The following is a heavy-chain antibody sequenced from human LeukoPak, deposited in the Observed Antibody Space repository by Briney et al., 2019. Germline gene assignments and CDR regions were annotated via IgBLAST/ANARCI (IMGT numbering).Heavy chain of an antibody. CDR3: ARGVEAILIYGTIDY. CDR1: GFTFSSYA. J-gene: IGHJ4*02. Sequence: GRSLRLSCAASGFTFSSYAMHWVRQAPGKGLEWVAVISYDGSNKSYADSVKGRFTISRDNSKNTLYLQMNSLRAEDTAVYYCARGVEAILIYGTIDYWGQGTLVTVSS. CDR2: ISYDGSNK. D-gene: IGHD3-3*01. V-gene: IGHV3-30*04.